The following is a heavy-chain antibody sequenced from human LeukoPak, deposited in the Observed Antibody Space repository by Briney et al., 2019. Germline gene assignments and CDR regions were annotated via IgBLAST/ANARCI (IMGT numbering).Heavy chain of an antibody. V-gene: IGHV1-18*01. CDR3: ARANGLIVGATHFDY. D-gene: IGHD1-26*01. J-gene: IGHJ4*02. Sequence: ASVKVSCKASGYTFTSYGISWVRQAPGQGLEWMGWISAYNGNTNYAQKLQGRVTMTTDTSTSTAYMELRSLRSDDTAVYYCARANGLIVGATHFDYWGQGTLVTVSS. CDR1: GYTFTSYG. CDR2: ISAYNGNT.